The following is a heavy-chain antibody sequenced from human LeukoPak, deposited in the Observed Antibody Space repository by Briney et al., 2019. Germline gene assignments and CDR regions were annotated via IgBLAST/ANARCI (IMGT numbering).Heavy chain of an antibody. V-gene: IGHV4-59*08. J-gene: IGHJ3*02. D-gene: IGHD5-18*01. CDR3: ARHRRRGYSYFDAFDI. Sequence: SETLSLTCTVSGGSISSYYWSWIRQPPGKGLEWIGYIYYSGSTNYNPSLKSRVTISVDTSKNQFSLKLSSVIAADTAVYYCARHRRRGYSYFDAFDIWGQGTMVTVSS. CDR2: IYYSGST. CDR1: GGSISSYY.